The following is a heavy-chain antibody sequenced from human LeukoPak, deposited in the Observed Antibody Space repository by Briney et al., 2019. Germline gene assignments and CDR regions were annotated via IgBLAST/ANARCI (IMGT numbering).Heavy chain of an antibody. CDR2: IYYSGST. D-gene: IGHD5-18*01. Sequence: PSETLSLTCTVSGGSISSYYWSWIRQPPGKGLEWIGYIYYSGSTNYNPSLKSRVTISVDTSKNQFSLKLSSVTAADTAVYYCARWDSYGYNFDYWGQGTLVTVSS. CDR3: ARWDSYGYNFDY. J-gene: IGHJ4*02. CDR1: GGSISSYY. V-gene: IGHV4-59*01.